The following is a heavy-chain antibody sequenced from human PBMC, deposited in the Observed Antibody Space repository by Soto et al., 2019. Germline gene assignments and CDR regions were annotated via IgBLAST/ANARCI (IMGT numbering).Heavy chain of an antibody. D-gene: IGHD1-26*01. J-gene: IGHJ4*02. CDR1: GFTFSSYA. V-gene: IGHV3-23*01. CDR3: ARRGSGSYSDY. Sequence: EVQLLESGGGLVQPGGSLRLSCAASGFTFSSYAMRWVRQAPVKGLEWVSAISGSGGNTYYADSVKGRFTISRDNSQTPLYLQMTSLRAEDTAVYYCARRGSGSYSDYWGQGTLVTVSS. CDR2: ISGSGGNT.